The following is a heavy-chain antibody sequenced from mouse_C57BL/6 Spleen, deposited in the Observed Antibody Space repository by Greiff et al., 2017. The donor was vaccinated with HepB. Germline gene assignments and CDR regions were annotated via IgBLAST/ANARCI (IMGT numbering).Heavy chain of an antibody. V-gene: IGHV1-52*01. Sequence: VQLQQPGAELVRPGSSVKLSCKASGYTFTSYWMHWVKQRPIQGLEWIGNIDPSDSETHYNQKFKDKATLTVDKSSSTAYMQLSSLTSEDSAVYYCARGEGYDYDWFAYWGQGTLVTVSA. CDR1: GYTFTSYW. CDR2: IDPSDSET. CDR3: ARGEGYDYDWFAY. D-gene: IGHD2-4*01. J-gene: IGHJ3*01.